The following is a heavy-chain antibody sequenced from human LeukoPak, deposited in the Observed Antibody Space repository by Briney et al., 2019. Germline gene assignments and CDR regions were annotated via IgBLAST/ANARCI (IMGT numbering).Heavy chain of an antibody. V-gene: IGHV1-69*01. Sequence: SVKVSCKASGGTFSSYAISWVRQAPGQGLEWMGGIIPIFGTTNYAQKFQGRVTITADESTSTAYMELSSLRSEDTAVYYCARAKLSIVVVTATSELDVWGQGTTVTVSS. J-gene: IGHJ6*02. CDR1: GGTFSSYA. D-gene: IGHD2-21*02. CDR3: ARAKLSIVVVTATSELDV. CDR2: IIPIFGTT.